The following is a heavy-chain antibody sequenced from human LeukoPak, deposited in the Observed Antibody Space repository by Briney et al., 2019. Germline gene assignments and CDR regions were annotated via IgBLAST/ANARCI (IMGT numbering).Heavy chain of an antibody. D-gene: IGHD6-13*01. J-gene: IGHJ4*02. CDR2: INPNSGGT. CDR1: GYTFTGYY. V-gene: IGHV1-2*02. Sequence: ASVKVSCKASGYTFTGYYMHWVRQAPGQGLEWMGWINPNSGGTNYAQKFQGRVTMTRDTSISRAYMELSRLRSDDTAVYYCAREYSSSGGSFDYWGQGTLVTVSS. CDR3: AREYSSSGGSFDY.